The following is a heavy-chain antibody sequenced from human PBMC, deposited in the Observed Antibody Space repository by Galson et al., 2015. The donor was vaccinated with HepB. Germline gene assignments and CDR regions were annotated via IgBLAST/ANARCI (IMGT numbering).Heavy chain of an antibody. CDR1: GFTFTPHT. J-gene: IGHJ4*02. V-gene: IGHV3-21*01. CDR2: LSTSSSYM. D-gene: IGHD3-10*01. Sequence: SLRLSCAASGFTFTPHTMHWVRHTPGKGLEWVSSLSTSSSYMYYAESVRGRFTVSRDNSKNSLYLQINSLRAADTAVYYCARIHIVETGGFDYWGQGTLVTVSS. CDR3: ARIHIVETGGFDY.